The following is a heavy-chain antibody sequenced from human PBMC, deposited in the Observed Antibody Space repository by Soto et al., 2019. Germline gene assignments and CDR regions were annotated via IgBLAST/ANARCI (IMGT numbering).Heavy chain of an antibody. D-gene: IGHD3-22*01. J-gene: IGHJ4*02. V-gene: IGHV4-39*01. CDR1: GATTISIICF. CDR3: ARHEALPFYYGTSGYYLDY. CDR2: IYYSGST. Sequence: ADTLSLTCTVAGATTISIICFSRRVRHTPGKGLEWIGCIYYSGSTYYHPSLNGGSAYPNPSVNSRVSISVDTSKSQFSLKLSSVTAADTAVYYCARHEALPFYYGTSGYYLDYWGPGTLVTVSS.